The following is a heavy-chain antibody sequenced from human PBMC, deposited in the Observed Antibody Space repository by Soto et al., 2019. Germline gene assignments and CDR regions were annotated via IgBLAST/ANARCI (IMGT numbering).Heavy chain of an antibody. J-gene: IGHJ6*01. Sequence: QVQLQQWGAGLLKPSETLSLTCAVYGGSFSGYYWSWIRQPPGKGLEWIGEINHSGSTNYNPSLKSRVTISVDTSKNQFSLKLSSVTAADTAVYYCARGDVGSTSYPLIYYYYYYGMDVW. V-gene: IGHV4-34*01. CDR1: GGSFSGYY. CDR3: ARGDVGSTSYPLIYYYYYYGMDV. CDR2: INHSGST. D-gene: IGHD2-2*01.